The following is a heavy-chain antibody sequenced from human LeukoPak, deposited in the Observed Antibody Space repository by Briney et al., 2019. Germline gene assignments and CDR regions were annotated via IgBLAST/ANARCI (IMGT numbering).Heavy chain of an antibody. CDR3: ARDLVAGRPFDY. CDR2: INHSGST. J-gene: IGHJ4*02. CDR1: GGSFSGYY. D-gene: IGHD6-19*01. V-gene: IGHV4-34*01. Sequence: SETLSLTCAVYGGSFSGYYWSWIRQPPGKGLEWIGEINHSGSTNYNPSPKSRVTISVDTSKNQFSLKLSSVTAADTAVYYCARDLVAGRPFDYWGKGTLVTVSS.